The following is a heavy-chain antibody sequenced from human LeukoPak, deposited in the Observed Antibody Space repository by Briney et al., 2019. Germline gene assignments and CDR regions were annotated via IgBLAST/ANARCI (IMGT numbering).Heavy chain of an antibody. Sequence: GGSLRLSCAASGFTDSSNYMSWVRQAPGKGLEWVSVIYSGGSTYYADSVKGRFTISRDNSKNTLYLQMNSLRAEDTAVYYCAKASEGDFDIWGQGTMVTVSS. J-gene: IGHJ3*02. D-gene: IGHD2-21*01. CDR2: IYSGGST. CDR1: GFTDSSNY. V-gene: IGHV3-53*01. CDR3: AKASEGDFDI.